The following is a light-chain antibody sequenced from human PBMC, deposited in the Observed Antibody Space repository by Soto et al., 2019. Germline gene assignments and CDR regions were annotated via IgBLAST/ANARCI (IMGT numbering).Light chain of an antibody. J-gene: IGLJ3*02. CDR3: ETWDSNNWV. V-gene: IGLV4-60*03. CDR1: SGHRSYI. Sequence: QSVLTQSSSASASLGSSVKLTCTLSSGHRSYIIAWHQQQPGKAPRYLMKLEDSGNYNKGSGVPDRFSGSSSGADRYLTISNRQSEDEADYYCETWDSNNWVFGGGTQLTVL. CDR2: LEDSGNY.